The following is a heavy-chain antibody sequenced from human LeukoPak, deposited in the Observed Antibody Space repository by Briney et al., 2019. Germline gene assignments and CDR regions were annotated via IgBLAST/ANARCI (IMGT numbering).Heavy chain of an antibody. CDR2: IYYSGST. J-gene: IGHJ4*02. D-gene: IGHD2-2*01. CDR1: GGSISSSSYY. V-gene: IGHV4-39*01. Sequence: SETLSLTCTVSGGSISSSSYYWGWIRQPPGKGLEWIGSIYYSGSTYYNPSLKSRVTISVDTSKNQFSLKLSSVTAADTAVYYCARGQYQLQAFDYWGQGTLVTVSS. CDR3: ARGQYQLQAFDY.